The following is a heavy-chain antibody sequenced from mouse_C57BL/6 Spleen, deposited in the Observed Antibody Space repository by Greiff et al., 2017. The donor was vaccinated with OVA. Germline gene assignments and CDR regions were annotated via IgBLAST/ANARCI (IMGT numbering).Heavy chain of an antibody. CDR1: GYTFTSYW. J-gene: IGHJ2*01. CDR2: IHPNSGST. V-gene: IGHV1-64*01. CDR3: ARRDYYGSSYFDY. D-gene: IGHD1-1*01. Sequence: QVHVKQPGAELVKPGASVKLSCKASGYTFTSYWMHWVKQRPGQGLEWIGMIHPNSGSTNYNEKFKSKATLTVDKSSSTAYMQLSSLTSEDSAVYYCARRDYYGSSYFDYWGQGTTLTVSS.